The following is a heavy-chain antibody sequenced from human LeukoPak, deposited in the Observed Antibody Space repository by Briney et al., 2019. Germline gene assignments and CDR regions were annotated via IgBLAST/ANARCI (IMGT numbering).Heavy chain of an antibody. J-gene: IGHJ4*02. CDR3: AKESQLSYRGTFYADY. D-gene: IGHD1-26*01. V-gene: IGHV3-30*02. CDR1: GFTFDDYA. CDR2: IRYDGSDK. Sequence: TGGSLRLSCAASGFTFDDYAMHWVRQAPGKGLEWVTFIRYDGSDKYYADSVKGRFTVSKDSSKNILYLQMDSLRAEDTAVYYCAKESQLSYRGTFYADYWGQGTLVTVSS.